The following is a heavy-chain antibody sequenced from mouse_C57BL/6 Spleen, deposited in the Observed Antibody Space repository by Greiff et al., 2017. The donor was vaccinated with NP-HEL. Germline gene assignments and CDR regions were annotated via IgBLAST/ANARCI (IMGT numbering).Heavy chain of an antibody. CDR2: IHPNSGST. CDR3: ARVENWGYLDY. Sequence: QVQLQQPGAELVKPGASVKLSYWMHWVKQRPGQGLEWIGMIHPNSGSTNYNEKFKSKATLTVDKYSSTAYMQLSSLTSEDSAVYYCARVENWGYLDYWGQGTTLTVSS. V-gene: IGHV1-64*01. CDR1: W. D-gene: IGHD4-1*01. J-gene: IGHJ2*01.